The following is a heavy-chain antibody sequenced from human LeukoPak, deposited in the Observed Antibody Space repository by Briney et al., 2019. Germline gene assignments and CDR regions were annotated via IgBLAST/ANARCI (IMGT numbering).Heavy chain of an antibody. CDR1: GYTFTGYY. V-gene: IGHV1-46*01. Sequence: ASVKVSCKASGYTFTGYYMHWVRQAPGQGLEWMGIINPSGGSTSYAQKFQGRVTMTRDMSTSTVYMELSSLRSEDTAVYYCARDLPYYDILTGYPRRYFDYWGQGTLVTVSS. D-gene: IGHD3-9*01. J-gene: IGHJ4*02. CDR2: INPSGGST. CDR3: ARDLPYYDILTGYPRRYFDY.